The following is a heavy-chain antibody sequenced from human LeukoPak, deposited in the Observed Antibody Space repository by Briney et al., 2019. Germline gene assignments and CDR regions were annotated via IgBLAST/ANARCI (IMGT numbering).Heavy chain of an antibody. CDR3: ARDPHALDY. V-gene: IGHV3-48*02. J-gene: IGHJ4*02. CDR2: IYRSGITT. Sequence: QPGGSLRLSCAASGFSFSTYSMNWVRQAPGKGLEWVSYIYRSGITTYYADSVRGRFTISRDNAKNSLYLQMNSLRDEDTAVYYCARDPHALDYWGQGTLVTVSS. CDR1: GFSFSTYS.